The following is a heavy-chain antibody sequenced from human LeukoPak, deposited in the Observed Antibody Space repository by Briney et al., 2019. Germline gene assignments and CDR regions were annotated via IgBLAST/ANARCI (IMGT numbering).Heavy chain of an antibody. J-gene: IGHJ5*02. D-gene: IGHD2-2*03. Sequence: SVKVSCKASGGTFSSYAISWVRQAPGQGLEWMGGIIPILGIANYAQKFQGSVTITADKSTSTAYMELSSLRSEDTAVYYCASGRGYCSSTSCFNWFDPWGQGTLVTVSS. CDR2: IIPILGIA. V-gene: IGHV1-69*10. CDR1: GGTFSSYA. CDR3: ASGRGYCSSTSCFNWFDP.